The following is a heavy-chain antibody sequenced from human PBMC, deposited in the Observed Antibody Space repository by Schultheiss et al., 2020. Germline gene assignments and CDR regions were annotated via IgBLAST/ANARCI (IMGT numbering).Heavy chain of an antibody. V-gene: IGHV3-11*01. CDR3: ARDVWSYSSYGMDV. J-gene: IGHJ6*02. CDR2: ISSSSSTI. CDR1: GMTFSTYW. D-gene: IGHD1-26*01. Sequence: GGSLRLSCAAAGMTFSTYWMSWVRQAPGKGLEWVSYISSSSSTIYYADSVKGRFTISRDNAKNSLYLQMNSLRAEDTAVYYCARDVWSYSSYGMDVWGQGTTVTVSS.